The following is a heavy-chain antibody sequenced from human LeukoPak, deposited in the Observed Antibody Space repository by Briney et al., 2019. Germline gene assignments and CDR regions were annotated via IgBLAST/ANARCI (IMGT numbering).Heavy chain of an antibody. CDR1: GYTFTNYG. CDR2: ISGYNGNT. V-gene: IGHV1-18*01. J-gene: IGHJ3*02. CDR3: ARSVRTWNLPPDAFDI. Sequence: ASVKVSCKASGYTFTNYGISWVRQAPGQGLEWMGWISGYNGNTNYAHKLQGRVTMTTDTFTSTVYLELRSLRSDDTAVYYCARSVRTWNLPPDAFDIWGQGTMVTVSS. D-gene: IGHD1-1*01.